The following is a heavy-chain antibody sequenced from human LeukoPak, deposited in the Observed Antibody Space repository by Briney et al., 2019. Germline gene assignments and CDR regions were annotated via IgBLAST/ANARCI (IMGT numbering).Heavy chain of an antibody. CDR1: GFTFSSYA. CDR2: ISYDGSNK. J-gene: IGHJ4*02. D-gene: IGHD6-6*01. Sequence: PGGSLRLSCAASGFTFSSYAMHWVRQAPGKGLEWVAVISYDGSNKYYADSVKGRFTISRDNSKNTLYLQMNSLRAEDTAVYYCARGRIAARHFDYWGQGTLVTVSS. V-gene: IGHV3-30*04. CDR3: ARGRIAARHFDY.